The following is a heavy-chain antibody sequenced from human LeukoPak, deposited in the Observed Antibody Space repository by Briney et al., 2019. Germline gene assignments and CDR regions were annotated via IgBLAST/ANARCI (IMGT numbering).Heavy chain of an antibody. CDR1: GGTFSSYA. D-gene: IGHD5-24*01. J-gene: IGHJ3*02. CDR3: ARRKMATDAFDI. V-gene: IGHV1-69*05. CDR2: IIPIFGTA. Sequence: SVKVSCKASGGTFSSYAISWVRQAPGQGLEWMGGIIPIFGTANYAQKFQGGVTITTDESTSTAYMELSSLRSEDTAVYYCARRKMATDAFDIWGQGTMVTVSS.